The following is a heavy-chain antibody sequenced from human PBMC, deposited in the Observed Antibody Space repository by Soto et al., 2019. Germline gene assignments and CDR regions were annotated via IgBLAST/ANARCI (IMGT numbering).Heavy chain of an antibody. D-gene: IGHD3-3*01. CDR2: ISAYNSNT. CDR3: ARESDFWSGYYTGPWWFDP. V-gene: IGHV1-18*01. J-gene: IGHJ5*02. Sequence: ASVKVSCKATGYTSTSYGISWVRQAPGQGLEWMGRISAYNSNTNYAQKLQGRVTMTADTSTSTAYMELRSLRSDDTAVYYCARESDFWSGYYTGPWWFDPWGQGTLVTVSS. CDR1: GYTSTSYG.